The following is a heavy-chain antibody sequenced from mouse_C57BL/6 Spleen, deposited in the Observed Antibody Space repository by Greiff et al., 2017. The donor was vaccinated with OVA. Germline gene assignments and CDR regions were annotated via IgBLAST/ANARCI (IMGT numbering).Heavy chain of an antibody. J-gene: IGHJ2*01. CDR3: ARHGDPFDY. V-gene: IGHV5-9*01. D-gene: IGHD2-13*01. CDR2: ISGGGGNT. CDR1: GFTFSSYT. Sequence: DVMLVESGGGLVKPGGSLKLSCAASGFTFSSYTMSWVRQTPEKRLEWVATISGGGGNTYYPDSVKGRFTISRDNAKNTLYLQMSSLRSEDTALYYCARHGDPFDYWGQGTTLTVSS.